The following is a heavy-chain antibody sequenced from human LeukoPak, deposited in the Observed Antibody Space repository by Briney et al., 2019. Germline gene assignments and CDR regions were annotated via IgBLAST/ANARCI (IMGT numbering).Heavy chain of an antibody. Sequence: SETLSLTCAVYGGSFSGYYWSWIRQPPGKGLEWIGEINHSGSTNYNPSLKSRVTASVDTSKNRFSLKLSSVTAADTAVYYCARSPRYSYGTRHFDYWGQGSLVTVSS. J-gene: IGHJ4*02. CDR3: ARSPRYSYGTRHFDY. D-gene: IGHD5-18*01. CDR2: INHSGST. CDR1: GGSFSGYY. V-gene: IGHV4-34*01.